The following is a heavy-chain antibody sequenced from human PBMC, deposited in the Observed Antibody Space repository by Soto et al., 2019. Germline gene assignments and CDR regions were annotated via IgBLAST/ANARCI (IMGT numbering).Heavy chain of an antibody. Sequence: EVQLVESGGGLVQPGGSLRLSCVDSGFTFSSYWMSWVRQAPVEGLEWVGNIKQDGSEENYVESVKGRFTISRDNAKNSMYLQMNSLRAEDTAVYYCARIAASGRGWDVWGQGTTVVVSS. CDR3: ARIAASGRGWDV. V-gene: IGHV3-7*01. J-gene: IGHJ6*02. CDR2: IKQDGSEE. CDR1: GFTFSSYW. D-gene: IGHD6-13*01.